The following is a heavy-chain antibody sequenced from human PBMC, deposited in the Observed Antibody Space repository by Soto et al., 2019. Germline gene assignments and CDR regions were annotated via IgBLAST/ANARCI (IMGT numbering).Heavy chain of an antibody. D-gene: IGHD6-13*01. V-gene: IGHV1-46*03. CDR2: INPSGGST. Sequence: GASVKVSCKASGYTFTSYYMHWVRQAPGQGLEWMGIINPSGGSTSYAQKFHGRVTMTRDTSTSTVYMELSSLRSEDTAVYYCARVLQQAVQYYYYYGMDVWGQGTTVTVS. CDR1: GYTFTSYY. J-gene: IGHJ6*02. CDR3: ARVLQQAVQYYYYYGMDV.